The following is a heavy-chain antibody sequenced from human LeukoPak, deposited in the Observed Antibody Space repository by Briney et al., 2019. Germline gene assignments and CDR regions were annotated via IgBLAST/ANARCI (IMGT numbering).Heavy chain of an antibody. Sequence: GGSLRLSCATSVFTFPIYWLPWVRQASGRGLDLVANLKEDGSETYYVDSMKGRFTISRDNAKNSLYLQMNSLRAEDTAVYYCARSYGDYGWGQGTLVTVSS. V-gene: IGHV3-7*04. J-gene: IGHJ4*02. CDR2: LKEDGSET. D-gene: IGHD4-17*01. CDR1: VFTFPIYW. CDR3: ARSYGDYG.